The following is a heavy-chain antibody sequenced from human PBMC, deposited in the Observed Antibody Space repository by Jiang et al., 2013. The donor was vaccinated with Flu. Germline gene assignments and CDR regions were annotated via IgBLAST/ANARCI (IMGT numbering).Heavy chain of an antibody. CDR2: INPSGGST. D-gene: IGHD2-15*01. CDR3: ARESTSVVVAAYGMDV. Sequence: KASGYTFTSYYMHWVRQAPGQGLEWMGIINPSGGSTSYAQKFQGRVTMTRDTSTSTVYMELSSLRSEDTAVYYCARESTSVVVAAYGMDVWGQGTTVTVSS. V-gene: IGHV1-46*01. CDR1: GYTFTSYY. J-gene: IGHJ6*02.